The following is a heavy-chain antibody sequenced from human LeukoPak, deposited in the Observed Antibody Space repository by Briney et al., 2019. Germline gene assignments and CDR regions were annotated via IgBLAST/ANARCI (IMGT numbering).Heavy chain of an antibody. Sequence: ASVKVSPKASGYTFTTYGISWVRQAPGQGREWMGWISAYNGNTKYAQKLRGRVTMTTDTSTSTAYMELKSLRSDDTAVYYCARDQMGGSYYGYFQHWGQGTLVTVSS. V-gene: IGHV1-18*01. CDR2: ISAYNGNT. D-gene: IGHD1-26*01. CDR3: ARDQMGGSYYGYFQH. CDR1: GYTFTTYG. J-gene: IGHJ1*01.